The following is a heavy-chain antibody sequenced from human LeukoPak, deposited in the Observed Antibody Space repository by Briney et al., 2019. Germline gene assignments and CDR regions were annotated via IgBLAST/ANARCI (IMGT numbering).Heavy chain of an antibody. V-gene: IGHV1-8*01. CDR3: ARGARTYYYDSSGYYRANWFDP. CDR1: GYTFTSYD. D-gene: IGHD3-22*01. CDR2: MNPNSGNT. J-gene: IGHJ5*02. Sequence: ASVKVSCKASGYTFTSYDINWVRQATGQGLEWMGWMNPNSGNTGYAQKFQGRVTMTRNTSISTAYMELSSLRSEDTAVYYCARGARTYYYDSSGYYRANWFDPWGQGTQVTVSS.